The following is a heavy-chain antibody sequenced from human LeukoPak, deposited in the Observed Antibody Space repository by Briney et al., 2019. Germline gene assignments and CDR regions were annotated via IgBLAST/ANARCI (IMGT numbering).Heavy chain of an antibody. Sequence: SGTLSLTCAVSGGSISSSNWWSWVRQPPGKGLEWIGEIYHSGSTNYNPSLKSRVTISVDKSKNQFSLKLSSVTAADTAVYYCARVAPHSYYYDSSGYSNWFDPWGQGTLVTVSS. CDR2: IYHSGST. CDR3: ARVAPHSYYYDSSGYSNWFDP. D-gene: IGHD3-22*01. CDR1: GGSISSSNW. V-gene: IGHV4-4*02. J-gene: IGHJ5*02.